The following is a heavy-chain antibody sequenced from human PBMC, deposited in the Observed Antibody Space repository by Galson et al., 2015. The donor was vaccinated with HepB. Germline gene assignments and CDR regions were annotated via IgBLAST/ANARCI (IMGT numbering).Heavy chain of an antibody. Sequence: SLRLSCAVSGFTFSRHAFHWVRQAPGRGLEWVALISSDYTSKFYADSVMGRLTISRDNSKDTVYLQMNSLRDEDTAVYYCASDCDGSGSFYNMLGDWGQGTMVTVSS. CDR2: ISSDYTSK. J-gene: IGHJ4*02. V-gene: IGHV3-30*07. CDR1: GFTFSRHA. D-gene: IGHD3-10*01. CDR3: ASDCDGSGSFYNMLGD.